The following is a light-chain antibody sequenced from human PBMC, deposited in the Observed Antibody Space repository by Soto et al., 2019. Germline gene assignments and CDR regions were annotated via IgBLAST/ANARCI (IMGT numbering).Light chain of an antibody. CDR1: QAISSY. Sequence: DIQLTQSPSSLSASVGDRVTITCRASQAISSYLAWYQQKPGKGPELLIYATSTLQSGAPSRFSGSGSRTDFTLTRSSRQPEDVAPYYRHMYTPAPTFGGGTKVEIK. CDR3: HMYTPAPT. J-gene: IGKJ4*01. CDR2: ATS. V-gene: IGKV1-27*01.